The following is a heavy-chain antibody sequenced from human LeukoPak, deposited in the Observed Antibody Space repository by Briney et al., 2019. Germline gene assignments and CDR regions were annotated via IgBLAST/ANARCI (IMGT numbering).Heavy chain of an antibody. Sequence: SETLSLTCAVYGGSFSGYYWSWIRQPPGKGLEWIGEINHSGSTNYNPSLKSRVTISVDTSKNQFSLKLSSVTAADTAVYYCARGHGGNSGYWGQGTLVTASS. J-gene: IGHJ4*02. CDR3: ARGHGGNSGY. V-gene: IGHV4-34*01. CDR2: INHSGST. D-gene: IGHD4-23*01. CDR1: GGSFSGYY.